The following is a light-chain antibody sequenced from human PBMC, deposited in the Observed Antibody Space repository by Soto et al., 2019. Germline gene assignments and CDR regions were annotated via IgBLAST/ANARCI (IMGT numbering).Light chain of an antibody. J-gene: IGKJ4*01. CDR1: QIISSY. CDR3: QQLNSYPLT. Sequence: DIQMSQSPSSLSASVGDRVTITCRASQIISSYLNWYQQKPGKAPKLLIYAASTLQSGVPSRFSGSGSGTEFTLTISSLQPEDFATYYCQQLNSYPLTFGGGTKVDI. V-gene: IGKV1-9*01. CDR2: AAS.